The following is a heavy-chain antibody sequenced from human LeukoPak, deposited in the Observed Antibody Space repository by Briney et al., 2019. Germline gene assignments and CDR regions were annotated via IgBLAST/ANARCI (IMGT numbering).Heavy chain of an antibody. V-gene: IGHV3-21*01. Sequence: GGSLRLSCAASGFTFSSYSMNWVRQAPGKGLEWVSSISSSSSYIYYADSVKGRFTISRDNSKNTLYLQMNSLRAEDTAVYYCARDWYDSSGYLVYWGQGTLVTVSS. CDR2: ISSSSSYI. CDR1: GFTFSSYS. D-gene: IGHD3-22*01. J-gene: IGHJ4*02. CDR3: ARDWYDSSGYLVY.